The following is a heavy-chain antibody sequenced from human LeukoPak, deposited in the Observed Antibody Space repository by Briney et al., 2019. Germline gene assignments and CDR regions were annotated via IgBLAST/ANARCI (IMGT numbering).Heavy chain of an antibody. V-gene: IGHV1-8*01. CDR3: ARGSSSWHSDY. J-gene: IGHJ4*02. D-gene: IGHD6-13*01. Sequence: ASVKVSCKASGYTFTSYDINWVRQATGQGLEWMGWMNPNSGNTGYAQKFQGRVTMTRNTSISTAYMELRSLRSDDTAVYYCARGSSSWHSDYWGQGTLVTVSS. CDR1: GYTFTSYD. CDR2: MNPNSGNT.